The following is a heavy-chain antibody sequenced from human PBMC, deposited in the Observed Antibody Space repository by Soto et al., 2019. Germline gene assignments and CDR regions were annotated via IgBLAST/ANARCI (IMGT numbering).Heavy chain of an antibody. Sequence: GGSLRLSCSASGFTFSSYAMHWVRQAPGKGLEYVSAISSNGGSTYYADSVKGRFTISRDNSKNTLYLQMSSLRAEDTAVYYCVKSTSCCYRLGDYYYGMDVWGQGTTVTVSS. CDR3: VKSTSCCYRLGDYYYGMDV. V-gene: IGHV3-64D*06. CDR2: ISSNGGST. D-gene: IGHD2-2*01. CDR1: GFTFSSYA. J-gene: IGHJ6*02.